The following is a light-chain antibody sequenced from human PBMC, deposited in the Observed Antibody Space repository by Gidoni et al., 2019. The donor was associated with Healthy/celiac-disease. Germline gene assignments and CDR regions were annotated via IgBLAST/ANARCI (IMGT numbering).Light chain of an antibody. CDR1: QSTSSY. J-gene: IGKJ4*01. Sequence: IQLTQSPSTLSASVGDRVTITCRASQSTSSYLDWYQQKPGKAPNLLISAASTLQSGVPSRLSGSGSGTDFTLTISSLLPEDFATYYCQQLNSYPFTFGGGTKVEIK. V-gene: IGKV1-9*01. CDR2: AAS. CDR3: QQLNSYPFT.